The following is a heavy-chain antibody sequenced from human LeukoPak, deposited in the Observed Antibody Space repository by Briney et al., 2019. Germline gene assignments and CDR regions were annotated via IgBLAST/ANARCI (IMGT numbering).Heavy chain of an antibody. CDR2: IYTSGST. CDR1: GGSISSYY. V-gene: IGHV4-4*07. D-gene: IGHD3-10*01. J-gene: IGHJ4*02. CDR3: ARDTTMVRGVMGFDY. Sequence: SETLSLTCTVSGGSISSYYWSWILQPAGKGLEWIGRIYTSGSTNYNPSLKSRVTMPVDTFKNQFSLKLSSVTAADTAVYYCARDTTMVRGVMGFDYWGQGTLVTVSS.